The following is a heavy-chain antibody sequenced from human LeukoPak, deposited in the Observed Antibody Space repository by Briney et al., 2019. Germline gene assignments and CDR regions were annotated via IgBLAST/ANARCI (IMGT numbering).Heavy chain of an antibody. J-gene: IGHJ4*02. CDR2: IKQDGSEK. D-gene: IGHD6-13*01. CDR3: ARDNWSGIGFYFDY. CDR1: GFTFSSYW. Sequence: GGSLRLSCAASGFTFSSYWMSWVRQAPGKGLEWVANIKQDGSEKYYVDSVKGRFTISRDNAKNSLYLQMNSLRAEDTAVYYCARDNWSGIGFYFDYWGQGTLVTVSS. V-gene: IGHV3-7*01.